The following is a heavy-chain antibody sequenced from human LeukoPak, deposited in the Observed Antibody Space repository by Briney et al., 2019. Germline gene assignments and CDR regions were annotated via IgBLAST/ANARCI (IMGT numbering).Heavy chain of an antibody. CDR3: ARESATSGSTD. D-gene: IGHD3-10*01. J-gene: IGHJ4*02. V-gene: IGHV4-61*02. CDR1: GDSISGNHY. CDR2: IFTSGNS. Sequence: PSETLSLTCTVSGDSISGNHYWNWIRQPAGKGLEWIGRIFTSGNSNYNPSLTSRVTISLDTSKDQFSLRLSSVTAADTAFYYCARESATSGSTDWGQGTLVTVSS.